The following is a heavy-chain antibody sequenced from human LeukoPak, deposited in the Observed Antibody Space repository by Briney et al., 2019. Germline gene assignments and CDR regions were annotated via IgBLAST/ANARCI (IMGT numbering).Heavy chain of an antibody. D-gene: IGHD5-18*01. CDR3: ARDGYSYGYGAFDI. Sequence: PSETLSLTCTVSGGSISSYYWSWIRQPPGKGLEWIGYIYYSGSTNYNPSLKSRVTISVDTSKNQFSLKLRSVTAADTAVYYCARDGYSYGYGAFDIWGQGTMVTVSS. CDR2: IYYSGST. CDR1: GGSISSYY. V-gene: IGHV4-59*01. J-gene: IGHJ3*02.